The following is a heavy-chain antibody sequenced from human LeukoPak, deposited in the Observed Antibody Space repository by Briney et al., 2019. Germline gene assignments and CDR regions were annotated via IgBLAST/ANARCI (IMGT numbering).Heavy chain of an antibody. CDR3: ALIATAAYDY. CDR2: ISSTSSYI. J-gene: IGHJ4*02. V-gene: IGHV3-21*01. D-gene: IGHD2-2*01. CDR1: GFTFSNYF. Sequence: GGSLRLSCAASGFTFSNYFMNWVRQAPGKGLEWVSSISSTSSYIYYADSVKGRFAISRDNAKNSLYLQMNSLRAEDTAVYHCALIATAAYDYWGQGTLVTVSS.